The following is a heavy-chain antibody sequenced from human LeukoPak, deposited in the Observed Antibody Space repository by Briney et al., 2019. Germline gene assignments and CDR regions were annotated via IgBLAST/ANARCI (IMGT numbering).Heavy chain of an antibody. CDR1: GFTFSSYG. Sequence: GGSLRLSCAASGFTFSSYGMHWVRQAPGKGLEWVAVIWYDGSNKYYADSAKGRFTISRDNSKNTLYLQMNSLRAEDTAVYYCAREQVPYSGSYYGYYYGMDVWGQGTTVTVSS. V-gene: IGHV3-33*01. CDR2: IWYDGSNK. J-gene: IGHJ6*02. D-gene: IGHD1-26*01. CDR3: AREQVPYSGSYYGYYYGMDV.